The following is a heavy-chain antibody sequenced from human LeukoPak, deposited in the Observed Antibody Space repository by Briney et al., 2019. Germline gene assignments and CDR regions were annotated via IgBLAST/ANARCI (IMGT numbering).Heavy chain of an antibody. D-gene: IGHD3-9*01. Sequence: PSETLSLTCTVSGGSISSSSYYWGWIRQPPGKGLEWIGSIYYSGSTNYNPSLKSRVTISVDTSKNQFSLKLSSVTAADTAVYYCARGLNVLRYFDWLLIPNAFDIWGQGTMVTVSS. V-gene: IGHV4-39*07. CDR3: ARGLNVLRYFDWLLIPNAFDI. CDR2: IYYSGST. CDR1: GGSISSSSYY. J-gene: IGHJ3*02.